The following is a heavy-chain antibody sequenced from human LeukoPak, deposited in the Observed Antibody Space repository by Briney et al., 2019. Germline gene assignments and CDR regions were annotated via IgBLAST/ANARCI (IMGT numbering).Heavy chain of an antibody. CDR1: GGTFSSYA. CDR3: ARAEYSGSYSFDY. D-gene: IGHD1-26*01. V-gene: IGHV1-8*02. Sequence: ASVKVSCKASGGTFSSYAISWVRQAPGQGLEWMGWMNPNTGNAGYAQNFQGRVTMTRNTSISTAYMELSSLRSEDTAVYYCARAEYSGSYSFDYWGQGTLVTVSS. J-gene: IGHJ4*02. CDR2: MNPNTGNA.